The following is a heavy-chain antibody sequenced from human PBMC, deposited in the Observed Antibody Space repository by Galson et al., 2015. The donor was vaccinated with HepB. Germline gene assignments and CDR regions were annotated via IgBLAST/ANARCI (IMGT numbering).Heavy chain of an antibody. CDR2: ISFDGTNI. V-gene: IGHV3-30*18. J-gene: IGHJ3*02. D-gene: IGHD5-18*01. CDR1: GFTFSNSG. CDR3: VKVETAMVPGYDAFDI. Sequence: SLRLSCAASGFTFSNSGMHWVRQAPGKGLEWVAFISFDGTNIYYADSVKGRFTISRDNSKNTLYLQMNSLRAEDTAFYYCVKVETAMVPGYDAFDIWGQGTMVTVSS.